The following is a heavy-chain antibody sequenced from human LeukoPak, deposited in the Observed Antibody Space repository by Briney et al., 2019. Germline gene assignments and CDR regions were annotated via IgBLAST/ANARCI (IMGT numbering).Heavy chain of an antibody. J-gene: IGHJ4*02. CDR3: ARGTVTTIY. CDR2: INHSGST. D-gene: IGHD4-17*01. Sequence: PSETLSLTCAVYGGSFSGYYWSWIRQPPGEGLEWIGEINHSGSTNYNPSLKSRVTISVDTSKNQFSLKLSSVTAADTAVYYCARGTVTTIYWGQGTLVTVSS. V-gene: IGHV4-34*01. CDR1: GGSFSGYY.